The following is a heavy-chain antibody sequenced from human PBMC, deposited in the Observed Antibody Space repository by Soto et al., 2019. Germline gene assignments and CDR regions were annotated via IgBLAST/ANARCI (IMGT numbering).Heavy chain of an antibody. D-gene: IGHD4-17*01. CDR1: GFTFSSFA. CDR2: ISSNGLST. CDR3: VNARSTVIIPPS. J-gene: IGHJ4*02. Sequence: GGSLRLSCSASGFTFSSFAMHWVRQAPGKGLEYVSGISSNGLSTYYTDSVKGRFTISRDNSKNTLYLQMSSLTPEDTAVYYCVNARSTVIIPPSWGQGTPVTVSS. V-gene: IGHV3-64D*06.